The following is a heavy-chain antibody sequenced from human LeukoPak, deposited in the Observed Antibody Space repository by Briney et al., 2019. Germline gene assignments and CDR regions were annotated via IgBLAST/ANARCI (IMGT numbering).Heavy chain of an antibody. V-gene: IGHV1-2*02. CDR2: IDPNSGGT. J-gene: IGHJ5*02. CDR1: GYTFTGYY. Sequence: ASVKVSCKASGYTFTGYYMHWVRQAPGQGLEWMGWIDPNSGGTNYAQKFQGRVTMTRDTSISTAYMELSRLRSDDTAVYYCARDLQLLWFGETLAYNWFDPWGQGTLVTVSS. D-gene: IGHD3-10*01. CDR3: ARDLQLLWFGETLAYNWFDP.